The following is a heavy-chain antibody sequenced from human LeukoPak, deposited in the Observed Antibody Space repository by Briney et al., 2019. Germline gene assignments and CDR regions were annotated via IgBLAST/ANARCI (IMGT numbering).Heavy chain of an antibody. Sequence: SETLSLTCTVSGGSIISGGYYWSWIRQHPGKGLEWIGYIYYSGSTYYNPSLKSRVTISVDTSKNQFSMKLSSVTAADTAVYYCARERWPQRVGFDYWGQGTLVTVSS. CDR2: IYYSGST. J-gene: IGHJ4*02. CDR1: GGSIISGGYY. V-gene: IGHV4-31*03. D-gene: IGHD5-24*01. CDR3: ARERWPQRVGFDY.